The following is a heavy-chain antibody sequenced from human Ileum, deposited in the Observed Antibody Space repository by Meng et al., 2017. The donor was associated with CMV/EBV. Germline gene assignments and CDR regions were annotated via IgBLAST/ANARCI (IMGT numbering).Heavy chain of an antibody. Sequence: YTFTTYYMHWARQAPGQGHEWRGGINPYNGDTNYAQKFQGRVTMTRDASIRTDYMELSSQRADDTAMYYCARDVYPEDYDRSGRFDPWGQGTLVTVSS. CDR1: YTFTTYY. CDR2: INPYNGDT. CDR3: ARDVYPEDYDRSGRFDP. D-gene: IGHD3-22*01. V-gene: IGHV1-2*02. J-gene: IGHJ5*02.